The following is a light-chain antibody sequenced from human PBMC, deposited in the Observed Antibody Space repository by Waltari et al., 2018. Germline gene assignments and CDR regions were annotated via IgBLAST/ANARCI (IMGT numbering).Light chain of an antibody. CDR1: SGHSSNV. J-gene: IGLJ3*02. CDR2: VNRDGSH. CDR3: QTGGHGTWV. V-gene: IGLV4-69*01. Sequence: QLVLPLSPSASASLGASLKHTCTLTSGHSSNVVAWHQQRPEKGPRYLMKVNRDGSHSKREGMPYRFSGASSGADRYLTISNLQAEEEADYYGQTGGHGTWVFGGGTKLTGL.